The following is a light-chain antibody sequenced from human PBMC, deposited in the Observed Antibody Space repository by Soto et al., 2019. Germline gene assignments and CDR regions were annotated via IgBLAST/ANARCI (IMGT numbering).Light chain of an antibody. CDR1: QSVSSSY. CDR3: QQYGSATPGT. CDR2: GAS. J-gene: IGKJ1*01. V-gene: IGKV3-20*01. Sequence: VLTRSPVTLSFSPGERATLSCRASQSVSSSYLAWYQQKPGQAPRLLIYGASSRATGIPDRFSGSGSGTDLTLTISRLEPEDFAVYYCQQYGSATPGTFGQGTKVDIK.